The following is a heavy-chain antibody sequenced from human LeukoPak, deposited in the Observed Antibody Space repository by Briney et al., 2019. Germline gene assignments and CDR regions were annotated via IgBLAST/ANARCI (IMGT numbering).Heavy chain of an antibody. Sequence: GGSLRLSCAASGFTFDDYGMSWVRQAPGKGLEWVSGINWNGGSTGYADSVKGRFTISSDNAKNSLYLQMNSLRAEDTALYHRARYRSMNTVADGYFDLWGRGTLVTVSS. D-gene: IGHD4-23*01. CDR1: GFTFDDYG. J-gene: IGHJ2*01. V-gene: IGHV3-20*01. CDR2: INWNGGST. CDR3: ARYRSMNTVADGYFDL.